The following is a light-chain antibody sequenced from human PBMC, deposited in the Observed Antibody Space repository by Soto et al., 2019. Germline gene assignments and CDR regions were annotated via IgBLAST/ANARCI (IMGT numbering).Light chain of an antibody. CDR2: DAS. Sequence: EIGLTQSPATLSLSPGERATLSCRASQSVSSYLAWYQQKPGQAPRLLIYDASNRATGIPARFSGSGSGTDFTLTISSLEPEDVAVYYCQQRSNWPQLTFGGGTKVEIK. V-gene: IGKV3-11*01. J-gene: IGKJ4*01. CDR1: QSVSSY. CDR3: QQRSNWPQLT.